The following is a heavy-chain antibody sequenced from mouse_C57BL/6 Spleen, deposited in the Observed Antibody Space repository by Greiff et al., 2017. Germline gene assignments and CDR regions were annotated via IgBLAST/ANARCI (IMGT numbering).Heavy chain of an antibody. CDR3: AREGLYYGNYGYFDV. Sequence: VKLMESDAELVKPGASVKISCKVSGYTFTDHTIHWMKQRPEQGLEWIGYIYPRDGSTKYNEKFKGKATLTADKSSSTAYMQLNSLTSEDSAVYFCAREGLYYGNYGYFDVWGTGTTVTVSS. J-gene: IGHJ1*03. CDR2: IYPRDGST. CDR1: GYTFTDHT. D-gene: IGHD2-1*01. V-gene: IGHV1-78*01.